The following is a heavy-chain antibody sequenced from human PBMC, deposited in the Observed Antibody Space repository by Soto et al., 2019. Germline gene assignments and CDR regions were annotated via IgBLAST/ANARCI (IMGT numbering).Heavy chain of an antibody. CDR1: GFTFTSYG. Sequence: QAHLVESGGGVVQPGRSLRLSCAASGFTFTSYGMHWVRQAPGTRLEWVAVISYDGGLQHYADSVKGRFTISRDNSKNMVLLQMNRLRAEETAVYYCVSDRGYGHASVPYSWGQGTLVSVSS. D-gene: IGHD5-18*01. CDR3: VSDRGYGHASVPYS. CDR2: ISYDGGLQ. J-gene: IGHJ4*02. V-gene: IGHV3-30*03.